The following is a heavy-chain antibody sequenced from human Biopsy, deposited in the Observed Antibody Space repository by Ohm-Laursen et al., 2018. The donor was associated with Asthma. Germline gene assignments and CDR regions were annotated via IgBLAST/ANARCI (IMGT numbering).Heavy chain of an antibody. J-gene: IGHJ6*02. V-gene: IGHV1-69*01. CDR1: GGTFSNFA. CDR2: SMTVFGKT. CDR3: ARCQVGYSSGWSLLLKKIYYSGMDV. D-gene: IGHD6-19*01. Sequence: SSVKVSCKAPGGTFSNFAISCARQAPGQGLEWLGGSMTVFGKTNYTQKIQGRVTITADESTSTAYMEVTSLRNEDTSIYYCARCQVGYSSGWSLLLKKIYYSGMDVWGQGTAVTVSS.